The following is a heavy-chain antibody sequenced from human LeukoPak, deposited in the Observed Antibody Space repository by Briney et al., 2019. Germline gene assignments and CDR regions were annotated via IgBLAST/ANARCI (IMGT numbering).Heavy chain of an antibody. J-gene: IGHJ1*01. CDR2: ISAYNGNT. CDR1: GYTFTSYG. Sequence: ASVTVSCKASGYTFTSYGISWVRQAPGQGLEWMGWISAYNGNTNYAQKLQGRVTMTTDTSTSTAYMELRSLRSDDTAVYYCARDPGSSWYVAEFFQHWGQGTLVTVSS. CDR3: ARDPGSSWYVAEFFQH. V-gene: IGHV1-18*04. D-gene: IGHD6-13*01.